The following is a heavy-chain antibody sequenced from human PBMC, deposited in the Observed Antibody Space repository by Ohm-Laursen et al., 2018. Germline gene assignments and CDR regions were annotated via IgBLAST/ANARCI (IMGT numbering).Heavy chain of an antibody. Sequence: GTLSLTCTVSGGSVNSGTNYWSWIRQPPGQGLEWIGYGYYTGSTNYNPSLKSRVTISVDTSKNQFSLKLSSVTAADTAVYYCARDLYADYLDSWGQGTLVTVSS. J-gene: IGHJ4*02. D-gene: IGHD3-16*01. CDR1: GGSVNSGTNY. CDR2: GYYTGST. CDR3: ARDLYADYLDS. V-gene: IGHV4-61*01.